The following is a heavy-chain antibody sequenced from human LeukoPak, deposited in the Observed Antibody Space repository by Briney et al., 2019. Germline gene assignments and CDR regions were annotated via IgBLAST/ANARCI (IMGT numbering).Heavy chain of an antibody. Sequence: SETLSLTCAVYGGSLSGYFWIWSRQTPGQGLEWIGDINHSGDTNSNASLKSRVTISVDTSKNQFSLNLTSVTAADTAVYYCARGLLTDYSRRYLYYYMDVWGTGTAVIVSS. D-gene: IGHD1-1*01. CDR1: GGSLSGYF. CDR2: INHSGDT. CDR3: ARGLLTDYSRRYLYYYMDV. V-gene: IGHV4-34*01. J-gene: IGHJ6*03.